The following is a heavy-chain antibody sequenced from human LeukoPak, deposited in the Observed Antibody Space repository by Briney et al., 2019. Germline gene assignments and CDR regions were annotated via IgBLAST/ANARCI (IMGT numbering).Heavy chain of an antibody. CDR2: IYYGGST. Sequence: GSLRLSCAASGFTFSSYSMNWIRQPPGKGLEWIGSIYYGGSTYCNPSLKSRVTISVDTSKNQFSLKLSSVTAADTAVYYCARHVNYYYYYMDVWGKGTTVTVSS. CDR1: GFTFSSYS. V-gene: IGHV4-39*01. D-gene: IGHD2/OR15-2a*01. CDR3: ARHVNYYYYYMDV. J-gene: IGHJ6*03.